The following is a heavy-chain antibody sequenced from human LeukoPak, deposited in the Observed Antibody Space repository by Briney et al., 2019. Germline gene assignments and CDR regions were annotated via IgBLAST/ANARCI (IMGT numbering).Heavy chain of an antibody. D-gene: IGHD1-26*01. V-gene: IGHV4-59*01. CDR2: ISYSGST. CDR1: GGSIRSYY. CDR3: ARETRLHSGSYSNDAFDI. Sequence: PSETLSLTCTVSGGSIRSYYWSWIRQPPGKGLEWIGYISYSGSTDYNPSLKSRVTISLDTSKNQFSLRLSPVTAADTAVYYCARETRLHSGSYSNDAFDIWGQGTMVTVSS. J-gene: IGHJ3*02.